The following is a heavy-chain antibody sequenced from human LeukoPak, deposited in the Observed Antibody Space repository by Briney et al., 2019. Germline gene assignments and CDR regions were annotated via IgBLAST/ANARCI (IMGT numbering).Heavy chain of an antibody. CDR1: GFTFSSYW. CDR2: INSDGSST. D-gene: IGHD3-16*01. V-gene: IGHV3-74*01. J-gene: IGHJ4*02. Sequence: GGSLRLSCAASGFTFSSYWMHWVRHAPGKGLVWVSRINSDGSSTNYADSVKGRFTISRDNAKNTLYLQMNSLRAEDTAVYHCARDTAGIGVDYWGQGALVTVSS. CDR3: ARDTAGIGVDY.